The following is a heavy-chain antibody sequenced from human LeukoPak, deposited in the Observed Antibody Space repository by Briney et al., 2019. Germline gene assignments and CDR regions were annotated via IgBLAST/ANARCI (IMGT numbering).Heavy chain of an antibody. CDR1: GGSISSGGYY. D-gene: IGHD6-13*01. CDR3: ARVERYSSSLPERY. Sequence: PSETLSLTCTVSGGSISSGGYYWSWIRQHPGKGLEWIGYIYYSGSTYYNPSLKSRVTISVDTSKNQFSLKLSSVTAADTAVYYCARVERYSSSLPERYWGQGTLVTVSS. J-gene: IGHJ4*02. V-gene: IGHV4-31*03. CDR2: IYYSGST.